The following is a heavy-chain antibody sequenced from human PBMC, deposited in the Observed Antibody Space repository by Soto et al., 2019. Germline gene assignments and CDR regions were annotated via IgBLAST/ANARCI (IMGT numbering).Heavy chain of an antibody. Sequence: QVQLVQSGAEVKKPGSSVKVSCKASGGTFSSYTISWVRQAPGQGLEWMGRIIPILGIANYAQKFQGRVTITADKSTSTAYRELSSLRSEDTAVYYCAGDIVVVPAAIEGGNDYWGQGTLVTVSS. J-gene: IGHJ4*02. V-gene: IGHV1-69*08. D-gene: IGHD2-2*01. CDR1: GGTFSSYT. CDR3: AGDIVVVPAAIEGGNDY. CDR2: IIPILGIA.